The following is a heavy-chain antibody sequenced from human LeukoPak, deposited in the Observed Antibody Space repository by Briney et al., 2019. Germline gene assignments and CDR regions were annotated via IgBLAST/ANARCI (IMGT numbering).Heavy chain of an antibody. Sequence: GGSLRLSCAASGFTFSSYWMSWVRQAAGKGLECVSHITTGGSSIFYADSVKGRFTISRDNAKNSLYLQMNSLRAEDSAVYYCARVRYDSGWYDYWGQGALVTVSS. J-gene: IGHJ4*02. CDR1: GFTFSSYW. CDR3: ARVRYDSGWYDY. D-gene: IGHD6-19*01. V-gene: IGHV3-48*04. CDR2: ITTGGSSI.